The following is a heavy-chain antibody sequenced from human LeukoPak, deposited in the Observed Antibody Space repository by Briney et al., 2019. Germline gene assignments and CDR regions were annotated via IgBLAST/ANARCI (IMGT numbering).Heavy chain of an antibody. Sequence: GGSLRLSCAASGFTFSSYTMSWVRQAPGKGLEWVSGISGSGDNTCYADSVKGRFTISRDNSKNTLYVQVNSLGTEDTAAYYCAKGSYYDSSGSFYFDYWGQGTLVTVSS. CDR2: ISGSGDNT. CDR3: AKGSYYDSSGSFYFDY. CDR1: GFTFSSYT. V-gene: IGHV3-23*01. D-gene: IGHD3-22*01. J-gene: IGHJ4*02.